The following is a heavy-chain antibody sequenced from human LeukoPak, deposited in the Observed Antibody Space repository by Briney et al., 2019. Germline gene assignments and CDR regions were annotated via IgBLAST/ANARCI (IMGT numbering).Heavy chain of an antibody. CDR1: GFTFSSYS. J-gene: IGHJ4*02. CDR3: ARDHYYDSSGYGRYFDY. Sequence: GGSLRLSCAASGFTFSSYSMNWVRQAPGKGLEWVSSISSSSSYIYYADSVKGRFTISRDNAKNSLYLQMNSLRAEDTAVYYCARDHYYDSSGYGRYFDYWGQGTLVTVSS. CDR2: ISSSSSYI. V-gene: IGHV3-21*01. D-gene: IGHD3-22*01.